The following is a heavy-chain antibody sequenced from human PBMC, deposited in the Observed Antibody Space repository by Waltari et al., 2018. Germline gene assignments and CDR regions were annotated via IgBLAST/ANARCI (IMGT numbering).Heavy chain of an antibody. J-gene: IGHJ4*02. CDR1: GDSMSENYL. CDR3: ARDRGRGLYFDS. D-gene: IGHD2-15*01. Sequence: QLQLQQSGTGLVKPSEAPSLTCGVTGDSMSENYLWSWVRQSPEKGLEWMGQITRSGRTYSNPSLESRVSVSMDTSNNKFFLKLSSAIASDTAVYYCARDRGRGLYFDSWGQGTLVTVSP. CDR2: ITRSGRT. V-gene: IGHV4-4*02.